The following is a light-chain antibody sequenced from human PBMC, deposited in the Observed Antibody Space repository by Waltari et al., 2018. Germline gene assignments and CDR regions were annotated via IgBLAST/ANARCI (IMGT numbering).Light chain of an antibody. Sequence: QSVLTQPPPLSGAPGQTVTISCPGTYSNVWVGYDVHWYQQVPGAAPKLLIFGNNNRPSGVPDRFSGSKSGASASLAITGLQADDEADYFCQSYDSSLSGFYVFGSGTKVTVL. CDR1: YSNVWVGYD. J-gene: IGLJ1*01. CDR3: QSYDSSLSGFYV. CDR2: GNN. V-gene: IGLV1-40*01.